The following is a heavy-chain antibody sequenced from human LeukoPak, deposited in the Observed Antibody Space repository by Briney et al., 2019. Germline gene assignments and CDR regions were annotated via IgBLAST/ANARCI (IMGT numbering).Heavy chain of an antibody. V-gene: IGHV4-39*07. CDR3: AREQWLDRWYFDY. CDR1: GDSISSSSYY. D-gene: IGHD6-19*01. CDR2: IYYVGST. J-gene: IGHJ4*02. Sequence: SETLSLTCTVSGDSISSSSYYWGWIRQPPWKGLEWIASIYYVGSTYYSPSLKSRVTISVDTSKNQFSLRLTSVTAADTAVYYCAREQWLDRWYFDYWGQGTLVTVSS.